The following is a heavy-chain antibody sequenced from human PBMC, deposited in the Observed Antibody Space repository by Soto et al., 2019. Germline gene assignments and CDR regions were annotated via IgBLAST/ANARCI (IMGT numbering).Heavy chain of an antibody. V-gene: IGHV4-30-2*01. Sequence: SETLSLTCAVSGGSISSGGYSWSWIRQPPGKGLEWIGYIYHSGSTYYNPSLKSRVTISVDRSKNQFSLKLSSVTAADTAVYYCARQLRYFDRLPEGHFDYWGQGTLVTVSS. J-gene: IGHJ4*02. CDR1: GGSISSGGYS. CDR2: IYHSGST. D-gene: IGHD3-9*01. CDR3: ARQLRYFDRLPEGHFDY.